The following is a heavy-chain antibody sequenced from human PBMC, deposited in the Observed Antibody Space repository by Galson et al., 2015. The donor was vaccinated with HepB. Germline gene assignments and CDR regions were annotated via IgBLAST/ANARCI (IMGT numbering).Heavy chain of an antibody. CDR1: GSTFSDYY. CDR3: ARRGYNFGDYYYGMDV. CDR2: IGSAGDT. Sequence: SLRLSCAASGSTFSDYYMTWIRQAPGTGLEWVSLIGSAGDTYYSGSVKGRFTISRENAKNSLYLQMNSLRAGDTGIYYCARRGYNFGDYYYGMDVWGQGTTVTVSS. J-gene: IGHJ6*02. D-gene: IGHD5-18*01. V-gene: IGHV3-13*01.